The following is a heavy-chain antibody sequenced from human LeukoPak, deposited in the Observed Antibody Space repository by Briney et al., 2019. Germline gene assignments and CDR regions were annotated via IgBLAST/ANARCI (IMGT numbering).Heavy chain of an antibody. D-gene: IGHD3-10*01. J-gene: IGHJ4*02. Sequence: SETLSLTCTVSGGSISSGDYYWSWIRQPPGKGLEWIGYIYYSGSTYYNPSLKSRVTISVDTSKNQFSLKQSSVTAADTAGDYCARVEIGIGALFDYWGQGTLVTVSS. CDR3: ARVEIGIGALFDY. V-gene: IGHV4-30-4*01. CDR1: GGSISSGDYY. CDR2: IYYSGST.